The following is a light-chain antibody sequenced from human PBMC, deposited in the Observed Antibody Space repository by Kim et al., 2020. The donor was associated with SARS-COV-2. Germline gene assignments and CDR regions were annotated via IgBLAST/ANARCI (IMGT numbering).Light chain of an antibody. CDR3: QVWDSSSDHVV. J-gene: IGLJ3*02. CDR1: DIASYS. Sequence: APRKTATINGGGKDIASYSVHWYQQKPGQAPVLVIFSDSDRPSGIPERFSGSNYGNTATLTITRVEAGDEADYYCQVWDSSSDHVVFGGGTQLTVL. V-gene: IGLV3-21*04. CDR2: SDS.